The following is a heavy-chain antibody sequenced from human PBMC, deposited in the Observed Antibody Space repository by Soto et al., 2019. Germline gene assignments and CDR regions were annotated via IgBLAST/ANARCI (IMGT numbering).Heavy chain of an antibody. V-gene: IGHV4-4*02. J-gene: IGHJ6*02. CDR3: ATCQLGEYYYAMDV. CDR1: GGSITSNHW. CDR2: IYHSGST. Sequence: QVQLQESGPGLVKPSGTLSLSCDVSGGSITSNHWWTWVRQPPGKGLEWIGEIYHSGSTKYNPSLKSRVTISIDTSKNQFSRKVNSVTAADTAVYYCATCQLGEYYYAMDVWGQGTTVTVSS. D-gene: IGHD3-16*01.